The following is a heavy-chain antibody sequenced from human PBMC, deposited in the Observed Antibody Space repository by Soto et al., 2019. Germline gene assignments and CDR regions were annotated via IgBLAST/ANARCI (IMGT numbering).Heavy chain of an antibody. Sequence: QVQLQESGPGLVKPSETLSLTCTVSGGSMNDYYWSWIRQPAGKGLEWIGRIFTSGNTNYNPSLRRWITKAVDHSPKPVFLGPDFVTAGDTGVYFWSSRRPVSRYYGLGGWGQGTTVTVSS. CDR1: GGSMNDYY. D-gene: IGHD2-2*01. J-gene: IGHJ6*01. V-gene: IGHV4-4*07. CDR2: IFTSGNT. CDR3: SSRRPVSRYYGLGG.